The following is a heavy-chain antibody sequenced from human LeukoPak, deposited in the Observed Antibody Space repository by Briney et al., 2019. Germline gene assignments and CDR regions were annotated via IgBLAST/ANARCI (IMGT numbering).Heavy chain of an antibody. CDR2: MHPGESEI. Sequence: GESLKISCEASGYSFTNYWIAWVRQKPGKGLEWMGIMHPGESEINYSPSFEGQVTISADTSISTANLEWYSLKASDSAIYYCAKTIASLGSGARYFDPWGQGTMITVSS. D-gene: IGHD5/OR15-5a*01. CDR3: AKTIASLGSGARYFDP. V-gene: IGHV5-51*01. CDR1: GYSFTNYW. J-gene: IGHJ5*02.